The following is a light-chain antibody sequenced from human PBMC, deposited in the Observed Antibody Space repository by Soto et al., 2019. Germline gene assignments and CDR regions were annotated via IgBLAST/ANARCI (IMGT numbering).Light chain of an antibody. CDR1: QGIAPY. Sequence: DVPMTQSPSSLSAIVGDGVTITCRASQGIAPYLAWFQQKPRKVPKLLIYATSTLQSGVPSRFSGSGSGTDFTLTINSLQPEDVGTYYCQKYNSAPLTFGGGTKVEIK. CDR3: QKYNSAPLT. V-gene: IGKV1-27*01. CDR2: ATS. J-gene: IGKJ4*01.